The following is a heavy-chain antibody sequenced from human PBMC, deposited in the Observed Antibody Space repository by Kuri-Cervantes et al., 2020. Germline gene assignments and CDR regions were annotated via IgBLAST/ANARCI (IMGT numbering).Heavy chain of an antibody. CDR3: ARDSRGRYCSSTSCYQWYFDL. J-gene: IGHJ2*01. CDR1: GFTFSSYS. V-gene: IGHV3-21*01. CDR2: ISSSSSYI. Sequence: GESLKISCAASGFTFSSYSMNWVRQAPGKGLEWVSSISSSSSYIYYADSVKGRFTISRDNAKNSLYLQMNSLRAEDTAVYYCARDSRGRYCSSTSCYQWYFDLWGRGTLVTVSS. D-gene: IGHD2-2*01.